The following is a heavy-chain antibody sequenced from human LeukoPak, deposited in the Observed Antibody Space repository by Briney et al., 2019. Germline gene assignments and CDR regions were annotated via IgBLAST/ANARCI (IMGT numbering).Heavy chain of an antibody. J-gene: IGHJ6*02. CDR3: ARARRGSSLYYYGMDV. V-gene: IGHV1-18*01. CDR1: GYTFTSYG. D-gene: IGHD6-13*01. CDR2: ISAYNGNT. Sequence: ASVEVSCKASGYTFTSYGISWVRQAPGQGLEWMGWISAYNGNTNYAQKLQGRVTMTTDTSTSTAYMELRSLRSDDTAVYYCARARRGSSLYYYGMDVWGQGTTVTVSS.